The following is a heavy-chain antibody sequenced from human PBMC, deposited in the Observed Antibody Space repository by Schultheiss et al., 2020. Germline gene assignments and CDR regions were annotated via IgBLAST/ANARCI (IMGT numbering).Heavy chain of an antibody. Sequence: GGSLRLSCAASGFTFSSYGMHWVRQAPGKGLEWVAVIWYDGSNKYYADSVKGRFTISRDNSKNTLYLQMNSLRAEDTAVYYCARDSGLRGGYFDYWGQGTLVTVSS. CDR2: IWYDGSNK. CDR3: ARDSGLRGGYFDY. J-gene: IGHJ4*02. D-gene: IGHD3-10*01. V-gene: IGHV3-33*01. CDR1: GFTFSSYG.